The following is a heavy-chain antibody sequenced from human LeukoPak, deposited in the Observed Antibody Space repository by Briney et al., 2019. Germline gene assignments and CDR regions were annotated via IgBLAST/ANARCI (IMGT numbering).Heavy chain of an antibody. CDR2: INPSGGST. Sequence: ASVKVSCKASGYTFTSYYMHWVRQAPGQGLEWMGIINPSGGSTSYAQKFQGRVTMTEDTSTDTAYMELSSLRSEDTAVYYCATDHCSGGSCYPHYYCYGMDVWGQGTTVTVSS. D-gene: IGHD2-15*01. CDR3: ATDHCSGGSCYPHYYCYGMDV. CDR1: GYTFTSYY. J-gene: IGHJ6*02. V-gene: IGHV1-46*01.